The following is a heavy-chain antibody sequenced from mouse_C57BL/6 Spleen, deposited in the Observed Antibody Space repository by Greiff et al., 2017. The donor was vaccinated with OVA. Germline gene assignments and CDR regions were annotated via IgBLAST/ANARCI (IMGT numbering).Heavy chain of an antibody. V-gene: IGHV1-50*01. CDR1: GYTFTSYW. CDR3: ARGGEPDD. J-gene: IGHJ2*01. Sequence: VQLQQPGAELVKPGASVKLSCKASGYTFTSYWMQWVKQRPGQGLEWIGEIDPSDSYTNYNQKFKGKATLTVDTSSSTAYMQLSSLTSEDSAVYYCARGGEPDDWGQGTTLTVSS. CDR2: IDPSDSYT.